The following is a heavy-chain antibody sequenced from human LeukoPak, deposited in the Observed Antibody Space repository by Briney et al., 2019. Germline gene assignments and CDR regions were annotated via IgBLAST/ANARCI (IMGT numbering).Heavy chain of an antibody. CDR1: GYTFTSYY. J-gene: IGHJ6*03. D-gene: IGHD2-2*01. CDR3: ARFLYCSSTSCNYYYYMDV. CDR2: INPSGGST. V-gene: IGHV1-46*01. Sequence: VASVKVSCKASGYTFTSYYMHWVRQAPGQGLEWMGIINPSGGSTSYAQKFQGRVTMTTDTSTSTAYMELRSLRSDDTAVYYCARFLYCSSTSCNYYYYMDVWGKGTTVTVSS.